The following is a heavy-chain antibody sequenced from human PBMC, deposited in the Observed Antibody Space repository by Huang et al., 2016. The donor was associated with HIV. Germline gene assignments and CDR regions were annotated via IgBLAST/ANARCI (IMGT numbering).Heavy chain of an antibody. J-gene: IGHJ4*02. CDR2: VSAYSGYT. Sequence: QIQLVQSGPEVKKPGASGKVSCKASGYTFSIYGISWVRQATGQGPEWMGWVSAYSGYTNYSQKFQGRVTMTADTSASTAYMDLRSLTSDDTAVYYCARVPSDHFSDYWGQGTLVTVSS. CDR3: ARVPSDHFSDY. V-gene: IGHV1-18*01. CDR1: GYTFSIYG.